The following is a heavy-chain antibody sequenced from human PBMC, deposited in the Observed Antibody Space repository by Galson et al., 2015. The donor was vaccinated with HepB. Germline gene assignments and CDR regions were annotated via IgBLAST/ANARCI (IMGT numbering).Heavy chain of an antibody. V-gene: IGHV3-23*01. CDR2: ISGSGGST. D-gene: IGHD3-3*01. CDR3: ARDASEWSRDY. Sequence: SLRLSCAASGFTFNSFAMIWVRQAPGKGLEWVSSISGSGGSTYYADSVKGRFSISRDNSKNTVYLQMNSLRAEDTAVYYCARDASEWSRDYWGQGTLVAVSS. J-gene: IGHJ4*02. CDR1: GFTFNSFA.